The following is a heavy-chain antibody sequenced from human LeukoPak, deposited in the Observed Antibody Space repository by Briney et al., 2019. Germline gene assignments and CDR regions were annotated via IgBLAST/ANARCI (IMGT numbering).Heavy chain of an antibody. CDR2: INPSTGGA. CDR1: GFTFTGYY. Sequence: ASVTVSFTVSGFTFTGYYMHWVRQAPGQGLEWMGRINPSTGGANYAQKFQGRVTMTRDMSISTAYMELSRLRSDDTAVYYCARLILGAPRWGQGTRVTVSS. V-gene: IGHV1-2*06. D-gene: IGHD1-26*01. J-gene: IGHJ4*02. CDR3: ARLILGAPR.